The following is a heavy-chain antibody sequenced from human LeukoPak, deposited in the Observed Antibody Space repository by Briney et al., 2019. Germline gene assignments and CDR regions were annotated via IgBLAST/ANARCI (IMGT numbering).Heavy chain of an antibody. Sequence: GGSLRLSCAASGFTFSSYDMHWVRQATGKGLEWVSAIGTAGDTYYPGTVKGRFTISRENAKNSLYLQMNSLRAGDTAVYYCARGYYGSGSYEDWFDPWGQGTLVTVSS. CDR1: GFTFSSYD. CDR2: IGTAGDT. CDR3: ARGYYGSGSYEDWFDP. J-gene: IGHJ5*02. V-gene: IGHV3-13*04. D-gene: IGHD3-10*01.